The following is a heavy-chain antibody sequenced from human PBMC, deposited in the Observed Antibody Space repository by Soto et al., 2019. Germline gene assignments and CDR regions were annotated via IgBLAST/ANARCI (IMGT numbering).Heavy chain of an antibody. V-gene: IGHV3-33*01. D-gene: IGHD3-10*01. J-gene: IGHJ6*03. Sequence: QLVESGGGVVQPGRSLRLSCAASGFTFSSYGMHWVRQAPGKGLEWVGIVWYDGSKEYYAESVRGRITISRDNSKNTLYLQVHSLRGEDTAVYYCARDRGDYYYMDVWGEGTTVTVSS. CDR3: ARDRGDYYYMDV. CDR2: VWYDGSKE. CDR1: GFTFSSYG.